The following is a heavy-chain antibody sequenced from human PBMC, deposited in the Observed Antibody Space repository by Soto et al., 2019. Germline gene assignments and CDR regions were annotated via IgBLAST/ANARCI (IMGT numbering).Heavy chain of an antibody. Sequence: QLQLQESGSGLVKPSQTLSLTCAVSGGSISSGGYSWSWIRQPPGKGLEWIGYIYHSWSTYYNPSLKRRVTISVDRSKNQFSLKLSSVTAADTAVYYCARSPPAARGRLFDPWGQGTLVTVSS. D-gene: IGHD2-2*01. J-gene: IGHJ5*02. CDR1: GGSISSGGYS. CDR3: ARSPPAARGRLFDP. CDR2: IYHSWST. V-gene: IGHV4-30-2*01.